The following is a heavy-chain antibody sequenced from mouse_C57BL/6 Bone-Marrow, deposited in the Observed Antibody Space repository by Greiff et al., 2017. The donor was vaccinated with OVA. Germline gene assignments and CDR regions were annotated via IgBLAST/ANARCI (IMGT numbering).Heavy chain of an antibody. V-gene: IGHV5-4*01. CDR3: ARDRGYWYFDG. Sequence: EVQGVESGGGLVKPGGSLKLSCAASGFTFSSYAMSWVRQTPEKRLEWVATISDGGSYTYYPDNVKGRFTISRDNAKNNLYLQMSHLKSEDTAMYYCARDRGYWYFDGWGTGTTVTVSS. CDR2: ISDGGSYT. CDR1: GFTFSSYA. J-gene: IGHJ1*03.